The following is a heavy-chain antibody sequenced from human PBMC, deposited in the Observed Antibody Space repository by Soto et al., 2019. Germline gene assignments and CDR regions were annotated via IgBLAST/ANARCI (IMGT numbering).Heavy chain of an antibody. V-gene: IGHV3-74*01. Sequence: GGSLRLSCAASGFTFSSYWLHWVRQAPGKGLVWVSRINSDGSSTSYADSVKGRFTISRDNAKNTLNLKMNSLRAEDTFVFYCAGATVTASYYYYGMDVRGQGTTVTVSS. CDR1: GFTFSSYW. D-gene: IGHD4-17*01. CDR2: INSDGSST. CDR3: AGATVTASYYYYGMDV. J-gene: IGHJ6*02.